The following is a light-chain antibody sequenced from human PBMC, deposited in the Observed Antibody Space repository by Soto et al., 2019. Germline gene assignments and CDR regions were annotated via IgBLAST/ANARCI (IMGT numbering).Light chain of an antibody. CDR1: QSVSSSY. CDR2: GAS. J-gene: IGKJ5*01. CDR3: QQYGRAGT. Sequence: EIVLTQSPGTLSLSPGERATLSCRGSQSVSSSYLAWYQQKPGQAPRLLIYGASSRATGIPDRFSGSGSGTDFTLTISRLEPEDFAVYSCQQYGRAGTFGQGTRLEIK. V-gene: IGKV3-20*01.